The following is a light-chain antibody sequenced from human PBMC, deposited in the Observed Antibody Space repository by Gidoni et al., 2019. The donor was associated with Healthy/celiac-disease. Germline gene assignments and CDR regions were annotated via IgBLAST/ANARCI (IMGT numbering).Light chain of an antibody. V-gene: IGKV3-11*01. Sequence: ILFTQSTATLSLSPGDRANLSCRASQIVSSYLAWSQQKHGQAPRLLIYDASNRATGIPARLSGSGSGTDFTLTISSLEPEDFAVYYCQQRSNWTPYTFGQXTKLEIK. CDR3: QQRSNWTPYT. CDR1: QIVSSY. CDR2: DAS. J-gene: IGKJ2*01.